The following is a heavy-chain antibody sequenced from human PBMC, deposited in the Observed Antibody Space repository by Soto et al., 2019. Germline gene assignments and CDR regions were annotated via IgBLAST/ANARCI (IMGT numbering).Heavy chain of an antibody. CDR2: IYYSGST. J-gene: IGHJ6*02. D-gene: IGHD1-26*01. CDR1: GVSISGSRYY. CDR3: ARGGIPPSGYGIAYAMDV. Sequence: TSETLSLTCTVSGVSISGSRYYWGWIRQPPGRGLEWIGNIYYSGSTYYTPALKGRVTLSVDTSKNQFSLNLNSVTAADTAVYYCARGGIPPSGYGIAYAMDVWGQGTTVT. V-gene: IGHV4-39*01.